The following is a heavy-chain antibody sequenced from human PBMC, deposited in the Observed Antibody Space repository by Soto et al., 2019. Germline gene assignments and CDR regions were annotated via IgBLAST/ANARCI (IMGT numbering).Heavy chain of an antibody. J-gene: IGHJ4*02. Sequence: PSETLSLTCAVSGGSISSGGYSWSWIRQPPGKCLEWIGYIYHSGSTYYNPSLKSRVTISVDRSKNQFSLKLSSVTAADTAVYYCASGGRYSDSSAPFDYWGQGTLVTVYS. CDR1: GGSISSGGYS. CDR2: IYHSGST. D-gene: IGHD3-22*01. V-gene: IGHV4-30-2*01. CDR3: ASGGRYSDSSAPFDY.